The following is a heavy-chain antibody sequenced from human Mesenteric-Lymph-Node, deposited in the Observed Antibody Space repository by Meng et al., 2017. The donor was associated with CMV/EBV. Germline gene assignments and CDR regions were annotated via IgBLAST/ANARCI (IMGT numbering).Heavy chain of an antibody. Sequence: GGSLRLSCAASGFSLSDNYMSWVRQAPGKGLEWVSLIYSGGSTFYEASVKGRFTISRDNSKNTLYLQMNSLRAEDTALYYCARDDDVLGASTPDRFDPWGQGTLVTVSS. CDR1: GFSLSDNY. CDR3: ARDDDVLGASTPDRFDP. D-gene: IGHD1-26*01. J-gene: IGHJ5*02. CDR2: IYSGGST. V-gene: IGHV3-53*01.